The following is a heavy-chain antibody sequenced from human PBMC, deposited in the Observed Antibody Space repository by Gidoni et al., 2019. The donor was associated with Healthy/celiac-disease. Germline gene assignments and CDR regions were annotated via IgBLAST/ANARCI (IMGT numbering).Heavy chain of an antibody. D-gene: IGHD6-6*01. CDR2: INHSGST. CDR1: GGSFSGYS. V-gene: IGHV4-34*01. CDR3: ARVRRGIAARPRYFDY. J-gene: IGHJ4*02. Sequence: QVQLQQWGAGRLKPSETLSRTCAVYGGSFSGYSWSWIRQPPGKGLEWIGEINHSGSTNYNPSLKSRVTISVDTSKNQFSLKLSSVTAADTAVYYCARVRRGIAARPRYFDYWGQGTLVTVSS.